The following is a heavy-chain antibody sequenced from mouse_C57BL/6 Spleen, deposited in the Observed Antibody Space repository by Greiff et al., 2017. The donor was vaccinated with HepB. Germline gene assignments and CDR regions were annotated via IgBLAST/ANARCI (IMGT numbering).Heavy chain of an antibody. D-gene: IGHD2-4*01. J-gene: IGHJ2*01. CDR2: IDPENGDT. CDR3: ARWAMDYDGSSSFDY. Sequence: VQLQQSGAELVRPGASVKLSCTASGFNIKDDYMHWVKQRPEQGLEWIGWIDPENGDTEYASKFQGKATITADTSSNKAYLQLSSLTSEDSAVYYCARWAMDYDGSSSFDYWGQGTTLTVSS. V-gene: IGHV14-4*01. CDR1: GFNIKDDY.